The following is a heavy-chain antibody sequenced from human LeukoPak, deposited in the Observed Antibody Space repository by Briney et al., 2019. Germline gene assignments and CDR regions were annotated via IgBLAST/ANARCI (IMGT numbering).Heavy chain of an antibody. D-gene: IGHD2-21*02. CDR2: IYPGDYET. J-gene: IGHJ4*02. Sequence: GESLKISCEGSGYSFSNYWIGWVRQMPGKGLEWMGIIYPGDYETRYSPSFQGLVTISVDKSVSTAYLQWSSLKASDTAMYYCAIPPGYCGNDCSFDHWGQGTLVTVSS. CDR1: GYSFSNYW. V-gene: IGHV5-51*01. CDR3: AIPPGYCGNDCSFDH.